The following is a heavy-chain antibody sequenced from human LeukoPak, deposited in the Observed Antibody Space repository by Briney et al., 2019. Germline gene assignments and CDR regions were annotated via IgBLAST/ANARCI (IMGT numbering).Heavy chain of an antibody. Sequence: SETLSLTCAVYGGSFSGYYWSWIRQPPGKGLEWIGEINHSGSTNYNPSLESRVTISVDTSKNQFSLKLSSVTAADTAVYYCASVYDSSGYYPFWGQGTLVTVSS. CDR2: INHSGST. J-gene: IGHJ4*02. D-gene: IGHD3-22*01. CDR1: GGSFSGYY. V-gene: IGHV4-34*01. CDR3: ASVYDSSGYYPF.